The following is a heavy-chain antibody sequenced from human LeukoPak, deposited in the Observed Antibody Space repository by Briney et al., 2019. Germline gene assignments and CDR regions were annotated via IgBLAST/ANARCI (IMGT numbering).Heavy chain of an antibody. V-gene: IGHV3-33*01. J-gene: IGHJ5*02. D-gene: IGHD4-17*01. CDR1: GFTFSSYG. CDR3: ARDFFTTVTSSWFDP. Sequence: GGSLRLSCAASGFTFSSYGMHWVRQAPGKGLEWVAVIWYDGSNKYYADSVKGRFTISRDNSKNTLYLQMNSLRAEDTAVYYCARDFFTTVTSSWFDPWGQGTLVTVSS. CDR2: IWYDGSNK.